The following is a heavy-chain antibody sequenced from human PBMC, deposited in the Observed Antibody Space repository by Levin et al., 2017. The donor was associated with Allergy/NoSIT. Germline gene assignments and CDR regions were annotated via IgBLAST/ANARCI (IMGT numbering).Heavy chain of an antibody. D-gene: IGHD3-3*01. V-gene: IGHV7-4-1*02. CDR1: GYTFTSYA. Sequence: ASVKVSCKASGYTFTSYAMNWVRQAPGQGLEWMGWINTNTGNPTYAQGFTGRFVFSLDTSVSTAYLQISSLKAEDTAVYYCARDGYYDFWSGYQRTYYFDYWGQGTLVTVSS. J-gene: IGHJ4*02. CDR2: INTNTGNP. CDR3: ARDGYYDFWSGYQRTYYFDY.